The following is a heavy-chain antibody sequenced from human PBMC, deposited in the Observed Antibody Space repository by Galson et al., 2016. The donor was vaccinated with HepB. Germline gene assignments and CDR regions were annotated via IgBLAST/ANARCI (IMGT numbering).Heavy chain of an antibody. CDR1: RFTFSRYG. CDR3: AREGAYSGNDFGWGFDF. V-gene: IGHV3-30*03. D-gene: IGHD5-12*01. J-gene: IGHJ4*02. CDR2: ISSDGSNK. Sequence: SLRLSCAASRFTFSRYGMHWVSQAPGKGLEWVAVISSDGSNKYYRDSLKGRFTISRDNSKNTLYLQMNSLGPEDTAVYYCAREGAYSGNDFGWGFDFWGQGTLVTVSS.